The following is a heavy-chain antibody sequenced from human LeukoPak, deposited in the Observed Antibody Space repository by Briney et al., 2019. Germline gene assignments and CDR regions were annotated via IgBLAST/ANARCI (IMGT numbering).Heavy chain of an antibody. V-gene: IGHV4-39*01. J-gene: IGHJ4*02. Sequence: SETLSLTCTVSGGSISSSSYYWGWIRQPPGKGLEWIGSIYYSGSTYYNPSLKSRVTISVDTSKNRFSLMLSSVTAADTAVYYCARTAIVGTTWYFDYWGQGTLVTVSS. CDR1: GGSISSSSYY. D-gene: IGHD1-26*01. CDR3: ARTAIVGTTWYFDY. CDR2: IYYSGST.